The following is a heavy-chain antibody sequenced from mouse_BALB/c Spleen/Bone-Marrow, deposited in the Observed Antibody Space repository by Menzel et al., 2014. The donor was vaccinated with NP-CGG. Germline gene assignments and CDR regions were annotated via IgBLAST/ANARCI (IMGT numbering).Heavy chain of an antibody. CDR1: GFTFSTHG. J-gene: IGHJ3*01. D-gene: IGHD2-3*01. CDR2: ISTGGSYT. Sequence: VHVKQSGGDLVIPGGSLKLSCAASGFTFSTHGMSWVRQTPDKRLEWVATISTGGSYTFYSDSVKGRFTISRDNAKNNLYLQLSSLRSEDTALYYCARHAFYDQTEVSFVYWGQGTLVTVSA. V-gene: IGHV5-6*01. CDR3: ARHAFYDQTEVSFVY.